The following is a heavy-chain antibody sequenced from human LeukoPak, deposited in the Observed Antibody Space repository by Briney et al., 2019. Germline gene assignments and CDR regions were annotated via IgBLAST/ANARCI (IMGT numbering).Heavy chain of an antibody. CDR3: ARILINYYGSGTAYWFDP. CDR1: GYTFTGYY. Sequence: GASVKVSCKASGYTFTGYYMHWVRQAPGQGLEWMGWINPNSGGTNYAQKFQGWVTMTRDTSISTAYMELSRLRSDDTAVYYCARILINYYGSGTAYWFDPWGQGTLVTVSS. CDR2: INPNSGGT. V-gene: IGHV1-2*04. J-gene: IGHJ5*02. D-gene: IGHD3-10*01.